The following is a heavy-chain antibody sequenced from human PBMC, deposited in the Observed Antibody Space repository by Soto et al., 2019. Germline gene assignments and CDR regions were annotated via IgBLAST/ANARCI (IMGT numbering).Heavy chain of an antibody. V-gene: IGHV4-39*01. J-gene: IGHJ5*02. CDR2: IYDCGST. Sequence: PSETLSLTCTVSGGSISSSSYYWGWIRQPPGKGLEWIGSIYDCGSTYYNPSLKSRVTISVDTSKNQFSLKLSSVTSADTAVYYCARLSVSAYGWFAPWGQGTLVTVSS. CDR3: ARLSVSAYGWFAP. D-gene: IGHD5-12*01. CDR1: GGSISSSSYY.